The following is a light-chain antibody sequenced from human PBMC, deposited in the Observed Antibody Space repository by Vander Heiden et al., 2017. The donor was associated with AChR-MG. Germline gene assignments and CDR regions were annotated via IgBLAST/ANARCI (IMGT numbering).Light chain of an antibody. V-gene: IGLV2-14*03. Sequence: QSALTQPASVSGSPGQSITISCTGTSSDVGGYNYVSWYQQHPGKGPKLIVYDVTHRPSGVSNRFSGSKSGNTASLTISGLQAEDEGDYYCSSYTSTNTHVLFGGGTKLTVL. CDR2: DVT. J-gene: IGLJ2*01. CDR1: SSDVGGYNY. CDR3: SSYTSTNTHVL.